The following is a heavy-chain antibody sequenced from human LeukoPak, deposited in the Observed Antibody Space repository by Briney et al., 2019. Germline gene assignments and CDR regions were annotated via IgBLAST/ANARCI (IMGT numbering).Heavy chain of an antibody. Sequence: GGSLRLSCAASGFTFSSNGMNWVRQAPGKGLEWVSSISSSSSYIYYADSVKGRFTISRDNAKNSLYLQMNSLRAEDTALYYCARVGSSSWYLYYYYMDVWGKGTTVTVSS. V-gene: IGHV3-21*06. J-gene: IGHJ6*03. CDR1: GFTFSSNG. CDR2: ISSSSSYI. D-gene: IGHD6-13*01. CDR3: ARVGSSSWYLYYYYMDV.